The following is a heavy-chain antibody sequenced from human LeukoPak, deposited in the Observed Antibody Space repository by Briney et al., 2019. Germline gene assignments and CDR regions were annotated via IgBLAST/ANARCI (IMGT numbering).Heavy chain of an antibody. V-gene: IGHV3-30*18. J-gene: IGHJ4*02. Sequence: PGGSLRLSCAASGFTFSSYGMHWVRQAPGKGLEWVAVISYDGSNKYYADSVKGRFTISRDNSKNTLYLQMNSLRAEDTAVYYCAKVLTYFYDSSGLLFDYWGQGTLVTVSS. CDR1: GFTFSSYG. CDR3: AKVLTYFYDSSGLLFDY. D-gene: IGHD3-22*01. CDR2: ISYDGSNK.